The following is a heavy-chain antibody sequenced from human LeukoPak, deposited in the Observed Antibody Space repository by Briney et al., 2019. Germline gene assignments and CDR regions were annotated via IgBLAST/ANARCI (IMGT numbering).Heavy chain of an antibody. J-gene: IGHJ4*02. V-gene: IGHV4-34*01. Sequence: PSETLSLTCAVYGGSFSGYYWSWIRQPPGKGLEWIGEINRSGSTNYNPSLKSRVTISVDTSKNQFSLKLSSVTAADTAVYYCARDAVAVAKPFDYWGQGTLVTVSS. CDR3: ARDAVAVAKPFDY. CDR2: INRSGST. CDR1: GGSFSGYY. D-gene: IGHD6-19*01.